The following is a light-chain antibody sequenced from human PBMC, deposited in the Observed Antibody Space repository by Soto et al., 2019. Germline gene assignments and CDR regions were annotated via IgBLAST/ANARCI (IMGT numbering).Light chain of an antibody. J-gene: IGKJ2*01. CDR3: QQSGSLYT. V-gene: IGKV3-20*01. CDR1: QTVISNF. Sequence: EIVLTQSPGTLSLSPGERATLSCRASQTVISNFLAWYQEKPGQAPRLLIYAASSRATGIPDRFSGSGSGTDFTLTISRLEPEDSAVYYCQQSGSLYTFGQGTKLEIK. CDR2: AAS.